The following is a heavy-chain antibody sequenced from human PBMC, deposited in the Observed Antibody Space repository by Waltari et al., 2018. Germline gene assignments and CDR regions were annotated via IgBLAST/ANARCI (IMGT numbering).Heavy chain of an antibody. CDR2: IDDHGNNI. Sequence: EVQLVESGGGLIQPGGSLRLSCVVSGFNFRNHWMHWVRQTPEKGLVWVARIDDHGNNITYADSVKGRFTISRDNVKNTLYLQMHSLRAEDTAIYYCVRNYWGIDYWGQGTLVTVSS. D-gene: IGHD7-27*01. V-gene: IGHV3-74*03. J-gene: IGHJ4*02. CDR1: GFNFRNHW. CDR3: VRNYWGIDY.